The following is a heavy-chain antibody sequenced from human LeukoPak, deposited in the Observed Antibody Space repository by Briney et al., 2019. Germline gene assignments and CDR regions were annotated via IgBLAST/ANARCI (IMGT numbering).Heavy chain of an antibody. CDR3: ARHQGSADDY. CDR1: GGSISSSSYY. J-gene: IGHJ4*02. V-gene: IGHV4-39*01. D-gene: IGHD6-25*01. Sequence: PAETLSLTCTVSGGSISSSSYYWGWIRQPPGKGLEWMGSIYYRGSTDYHPSLKSRVTIAVDTSKNQFSLKLSSVTAADTAVYYCARHQGSADDYWGQGTLVTVSS. CDR2: IYYRGST.